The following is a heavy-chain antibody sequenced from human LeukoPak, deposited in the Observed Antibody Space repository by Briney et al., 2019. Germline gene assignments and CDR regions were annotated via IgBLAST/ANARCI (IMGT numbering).Heavy chain of an antibody. D-gene: IGHD3-3*01. Sequence: GGSLRLSCAASGFTFSSYAMSWVRQAPGKGLEWVSAISGSGGSTYYXDSVKGRFTISRDNSKNTLYLQMNSLRAEDTAVYYCXKDGXPXDFWSGYLDYWGQGTLVTVSS. CDR3: XKDGXPXDFWSGYLDY. J-gene: IGHJ4*02. V-gene: IGHV3-23*01. CDR1: GFTFSSYA. CDR2: ISGSGGST.